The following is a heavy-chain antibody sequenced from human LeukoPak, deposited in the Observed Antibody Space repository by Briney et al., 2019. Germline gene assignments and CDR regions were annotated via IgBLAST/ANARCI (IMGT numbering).Heavy chain of an antibody. CDR2: IYHSGST. V-gene: IGHV4-38-2*01. D-gene: IGHD1-1*01. Sequence: SETLSFTCAVSGYSISSGYYWGWIRQPPGKGLEWIGSIYHSGSTYYNPSLKSRVTISVDTSKNQFSLKLSSVTAADTAVYYCARLTSSNYFDYWGQGTLVTVSS. CDR1: GYSISSGYY. CDR3: ARLTSSNYFDY. J-gene: IGHJ4*02.